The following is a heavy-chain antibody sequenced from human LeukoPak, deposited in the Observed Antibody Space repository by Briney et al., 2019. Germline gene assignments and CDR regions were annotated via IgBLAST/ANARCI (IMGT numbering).Heavy chain of an antibody. CDR3: ERDRSTYAISEY. CDR1: GFNFNTYT. V-gene: IGHV3-23*01. D-gene: IGHD1-1*01. Sequence: GGALRLSCSASGFNFNTYTLSWVRQAPGKRPEWLSPITGGHGATYYADSVTGRFTISRDYSRNTVYLHMRALRAEDTAVYYCERDRSTYAISEYWGQGTLVAVSS. CDR2: ITGGHGAT. J-gene: IGHJ4*02.